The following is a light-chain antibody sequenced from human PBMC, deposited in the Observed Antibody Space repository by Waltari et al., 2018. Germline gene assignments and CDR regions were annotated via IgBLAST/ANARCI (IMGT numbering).Light chain of an antibody. J-gene: IGKJ1*01. V-gene: IGKV3-20*01. CDR1: QRVSGA. Sequence: SCRASQRVSGALAWYQQKPGQAPRLVIYGASSRASGIPERFSGSGFGTDFSLTISRLEPEDFAVYYCQMYVKLPVTFGQGTKVEIK. CDR2: GAS. CDR3: QMYVKLPVT.